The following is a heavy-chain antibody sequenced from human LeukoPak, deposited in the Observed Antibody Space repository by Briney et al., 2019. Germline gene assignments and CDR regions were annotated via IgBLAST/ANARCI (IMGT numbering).Heavy chain of an antibody. V-gene: IGHV4-59*01. J-gene: IGHJ4*02. D-gene: IGHD3-3*01. CDR2: IYYSGST. CDR3: ARGAHGFWSGFEVYYFDY. CDR1: GGSISSYY. Sequence: SETLSLTCTVSGGSISSYYWSWIRQPPGKGLEWIGYIYYSGSTNYNPSLKSRVTISVDTSKNQFPLKLSSMTAADTAVYYCARGAHGFWSGFEVYYFDYWGQGTLVTVSS.